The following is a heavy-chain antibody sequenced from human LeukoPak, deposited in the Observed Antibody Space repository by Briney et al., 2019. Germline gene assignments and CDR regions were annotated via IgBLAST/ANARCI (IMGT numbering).Heavy chain of an antibody. CDR1: GFTFSSYS. Sequence: GGSLRLSCAASGFTFSSYSMNWVRQAPGKGLEWVSSISSGSSYIYYADSVKGRFTISRDNAKNSLYLQMNSLRAEDTAVYYCARGPVAGSLSNDYWGQGTLVTVSS. V-gene: IGHV3-21*01. CDR3: ARGPVAGSLSNDY. J-gene: IGHJ4*02. D-gene: IGHD6-19*01. CDR2: ISSGSSYI.